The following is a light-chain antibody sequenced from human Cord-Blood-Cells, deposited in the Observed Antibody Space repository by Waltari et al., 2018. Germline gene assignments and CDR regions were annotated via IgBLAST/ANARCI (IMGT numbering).Light chain of an antibody. V-gene: IGLV2-14*01. CDR3: SSYTSSSTPYV. CDR1: SSDVGGYNY. CDR2: DVS. J-gene: IGLJ1*01. Sequence: QSALTQPASVSGSPGQSITISCTGTSSDVGGYNYVSWYQPHTGKAPKLMIYDVSNRPSGVSNRFSGSKSGNTASLTISGLQAEDEADYYCSSYTSSSTPYVFGTGTKVTVL.